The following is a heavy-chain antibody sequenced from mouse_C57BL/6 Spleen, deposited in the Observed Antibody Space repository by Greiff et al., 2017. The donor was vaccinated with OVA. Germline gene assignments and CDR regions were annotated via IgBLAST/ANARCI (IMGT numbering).Heavy chain of an antibody. CDR2: IDPETGGT. CDR1: GYTFTDYE. V-gene: IGHV1-15*01. Sequence: QVQLQQSGADLVRPGASVTLSCKASGYTFTDYEMHWVKQTPVHGLEWIGAIDPETGGTAYTQKFKGKAILTADKSSSTAYMELRSLTSEDSAVYYCTREGGLDYGGQGTSVTVAS. J-gene: IGHJ4*01. CDR3: TREGGLDY.